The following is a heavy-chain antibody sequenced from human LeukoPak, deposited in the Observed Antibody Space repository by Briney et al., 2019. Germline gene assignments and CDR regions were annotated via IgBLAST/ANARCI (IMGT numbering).Heavy chain of an antibody. V-gene: IGHV3-23*01. CDR1: GISLTNYG. D-gene: IGHD2-2*02. Sequence: GGSLRLSCVVSGISLTNYGMTWVRQAPGKGLEWVSYISERGGSITYADSVKGRFTISRGNSKNTLYLQMNSLRAEDTAVYYCAKVSCTSTSCYNGWFDPWGQGTLVTVSS. J-gene: IGHJ5*02. CDR3: AKVSCTSTSCYNGWFDP. CDR2: ISERGGSI.